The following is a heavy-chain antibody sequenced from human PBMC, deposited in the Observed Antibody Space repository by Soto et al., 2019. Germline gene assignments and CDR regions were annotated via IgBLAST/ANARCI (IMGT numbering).Heavy chain of an antibody. V-gene: IGHV4-39*02. CDR1: GGSISSSSYY. CDR2: IYYSGST. Sequence: QPQLQESGPGLVKPSETLSLTCTVSGGSISSSSYYWGWIRQPPGKGLEWIGSIYYSGSTYYNPSLKSRVTISVDTSKNHFSLKLSSVTAADTAFYYCARLQGIAITIAYWGQGTLVTVSS. J-gene: IGHJ4*02. D-gene: IGHD6-13*01. CDR3: ARLQGIAITIAY.